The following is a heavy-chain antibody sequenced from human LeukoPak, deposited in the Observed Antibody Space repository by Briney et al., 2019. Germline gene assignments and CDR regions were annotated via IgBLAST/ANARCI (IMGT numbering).Heavy chain of an antibody. V-gene: IGHV6-1*01. CDR2: TYCRSKWTN. CDR3: ARDLCSGGSCYWRFDY. D-gene: IGHD2-15*01. Sequence: SQTLSLTCAISGDTVSSNIAAWNWIRQSPSRGLEWVGRTYCRSKWTNYCALCVKSRISINPGTSQHQFSPQLNSVTPEDTAVYYCARDLCSGGSCYWRFDYWGQGTLVTVPS. J-gene: IGHJ4*02. CDR1: GDTVSSNIAA.